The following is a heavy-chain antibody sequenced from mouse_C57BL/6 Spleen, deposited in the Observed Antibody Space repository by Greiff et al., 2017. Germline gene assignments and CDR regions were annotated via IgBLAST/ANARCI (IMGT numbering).Heavy chain of an antibody. J-gene: IGHJ3*01. CDR3: ALDSSGYSAWFAY. CDR2: IDPSDSET. CDR1: GYTFTSYW. Sequence: VQLQQPGAELVRPGSSVKLSCKASGYTFTSYWMHWVKQRPIQGLEWIGNIDPSDSETHYNQKFKDKATLTVDKSSSTAYMQLSSLTSEDSAVYYCALDSSGYSAWFAYWGQGTLVTVSA. D-gene: IGHD3-2*02. V-gene: IGHV1-52*01.